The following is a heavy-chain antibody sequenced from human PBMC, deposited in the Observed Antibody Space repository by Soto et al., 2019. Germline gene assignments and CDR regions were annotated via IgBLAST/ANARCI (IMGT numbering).Heavy chain of an antibody. V-gene: IGHV3-30*18. J-gene: IGHJ4*02. Sequence: QVQLVESGGGVVQPGRSLRLSCAASGFTFSSYGMHWVRQAPGKGLEWVAVISYDGSNKYYADSVKGRFTISRDNSKNTLYLQMNSLRAEDTAVYYCAKDTPAASFYYWGQGTLVTVSS. CDR3: AKDTPAASFYY. D-gene: IGHD2-2*01. CDR2: ISYDGSNK. CDR1: GFTFSSYG.